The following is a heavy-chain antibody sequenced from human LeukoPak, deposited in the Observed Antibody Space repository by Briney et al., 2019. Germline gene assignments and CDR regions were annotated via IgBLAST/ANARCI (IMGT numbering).Heavy chain of an antibody. Sequence: SVTVSFTASGGTFISYAISRVRQAPGQGLEWMGGIIPIFGTANYAQKFQGRVTITTDESTSTAYMELSSLRSEDTAVYYCARGRELRWFDPWGQGTLVTVSS. D-gene: IGHD1-7*01. J-gene: IGHJ5*02. V-gene: IGHV1-69*05. CDR1: GGTFISYA. CDR2: IIPIFGTA. CDR3: ARGRELRWFDP.